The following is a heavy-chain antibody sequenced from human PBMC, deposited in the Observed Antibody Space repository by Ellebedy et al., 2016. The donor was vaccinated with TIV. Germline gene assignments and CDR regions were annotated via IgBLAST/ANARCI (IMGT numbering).Heavy chain of an antibody. CDR3: ARVSYYYGTSYYFDN. J-gene: IGHJ4*02. V-gene: IGHV4-31*11. D-gene: IGHD3-10*01. CDR1: DDSISGCGYY. Sequence: MPSETLSLTCAVSDDSISGCGYYWSWLRQLPGKGLEWLGFIYYSGNTYYNPSLESRLTVSVHPSKNQFSLKLKSVTAADTAVYFCARVSYYYGTSYYFDNWGQGTLVTVSS. CDR2: IYYSGNT.